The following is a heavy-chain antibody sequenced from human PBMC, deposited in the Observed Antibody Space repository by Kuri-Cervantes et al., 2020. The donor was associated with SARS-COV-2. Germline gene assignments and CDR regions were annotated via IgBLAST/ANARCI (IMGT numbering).Heavy chain of an antibody. D-gene: IGHD6-13*01. Sequence: GESLKISCAASGFTFSSYAMSWVRQAPGKGLEWVSAISGSGGSTYYADSVKGRFTISRDNSKNTLYLQMNSLRAEDTAVYYCARDSRYSSSWYLNDYWGQGTLVTVSS. CDR3: ARDSRYSSSWYLNDY. CDR1: GFTFSSYA. J-gene: IGHJ4*02. V-gene: IGHV3-23*01. CDR2: ISGSGGST.